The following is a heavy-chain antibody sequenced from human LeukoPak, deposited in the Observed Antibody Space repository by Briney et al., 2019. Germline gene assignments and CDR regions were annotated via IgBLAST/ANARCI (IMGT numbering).Heavy chain of an antibody. J-gene: IGHJ4*02. D-gene: IGHD3-10*01. Sequence: TSSETLSLTCTVPGGSISSSSYYWGWIRQPPGKGLEWIGSIYYSGSTYYNPSLKSRVTISVDTSKNQFSLKLSSVTAADTAVYYCASLYYYGSGSYYNPVDYWGQGTLVTVSS. V-gene: IGHV4-39*01. CDR3: ASLYYYGSGSYYNPVDY. CDR2: IYYSGST. CDR1: GGSISSSSYY.